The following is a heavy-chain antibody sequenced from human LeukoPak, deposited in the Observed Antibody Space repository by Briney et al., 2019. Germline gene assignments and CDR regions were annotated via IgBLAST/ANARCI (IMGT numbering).Heavy chain of an antibody. CDR3: ARYPSSVVTLRYFDY. CDR2: IYYSGST. V-gene: IGHV4-31*03. CDR1: GGSISSGGYY. Sequence: SETLSLTCTVSGGSISSGGYYWSWIRQHPGKGLEWIGYIYYSGSTYYNPSLKSRVTISVDTSKNQFSLKLSSVTAADTAVYYCARYPSSVVTLRYFDYWGQGTLVTVSS. J-gene: IGHJ4*02. D-gene: IGHD4-23*01.